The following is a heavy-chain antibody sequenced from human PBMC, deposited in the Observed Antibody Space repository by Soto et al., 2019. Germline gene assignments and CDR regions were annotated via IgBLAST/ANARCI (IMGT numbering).Heavy chain of an antibody. CDR2: IKQDGSQK. V-gene: IGHV3-7*01. D-gene: IGHD4-17*01. CDR1: GFTLSSYW. CDR3: MTSVTTHDY. Sequence: EVQLVESGGGLVQPGGSLRLSCAASGFTLSSYWMNWVRLAPGKGLEWVANIKQDGSQKNYVDSVKGRFTISRDNAKNSLYLQMSSLRTDDTAVYYCMTSVTTHDYWGQGTLVTVS. J-gene: IGHJ4*02.